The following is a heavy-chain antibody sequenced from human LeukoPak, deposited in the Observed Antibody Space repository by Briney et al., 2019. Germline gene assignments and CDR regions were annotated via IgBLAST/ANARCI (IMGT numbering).Heavy chain of an antibody. Sequence: SETLSLTCTVSGGSINSYYWSWIRQPAGKGLEWIGRIYSSGSTNYNPPLKSRVSMSVDTSKNQFSLKLTSVAAAGTAVYYCARGGKATVVTMWGQGILVTVSS. CDR2: IYSSGST. CDR3: ARGGKATVVTM. CDR1: GGSINSYY. V-gene: IGHV4-4*07. J-gene: IGHJ4*02. D-gene: IGHD4-23*01.